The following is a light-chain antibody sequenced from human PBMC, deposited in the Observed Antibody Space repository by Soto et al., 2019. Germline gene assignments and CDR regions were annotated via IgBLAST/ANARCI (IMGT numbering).Light chain of an antibody. CDR1: SSDVGGYNY. Sequence: QSVLTQPRSVSGSPGQSVTISCTGTSSDVGGYNYVSWYQRHPGKAPKLMIYDVSKRPSGVPDRFSGSKSGDTASLTISWLQSEDEADYYCCSYAGSYTFVFGTGTKVTVL. J-gene: IGLJ1*01. V-gene: IGLV2-11*01. CDR2: DVS. CDR3: CSYAGSYTFV.